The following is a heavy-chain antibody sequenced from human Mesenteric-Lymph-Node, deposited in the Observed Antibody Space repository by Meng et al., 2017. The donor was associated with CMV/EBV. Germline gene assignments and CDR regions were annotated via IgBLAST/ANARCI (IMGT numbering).Heavy chain of an antibody. J-gene: IGHJ4*02. CDR2: AYKRSESYN. CDR1: GDSISSNSGA. D-gene: IGHD1-14*01. Sequence: QLQQTGPALGRSQPSHTVTRTISGDSISSNSGASNWIRHSPPRGHGLLGSAYKRSESYNDYAVSLKSRISITVDTSKNQLSLKLNFVTPEDTAVYYCAKVRNLHPLWWGQGTLVTVSS. V-gene: IGHV6-1*02. CDR3: AKVRNLHPLW.